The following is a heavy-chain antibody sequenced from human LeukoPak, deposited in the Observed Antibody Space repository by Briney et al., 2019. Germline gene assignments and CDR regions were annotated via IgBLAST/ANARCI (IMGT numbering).Heavy chain of an antibody. CDR1: GLTFSGHE. V-gene: IGHV3-48*03. Sequence: GGSLRLSCAASGLTFSGHEMNWVRQAPGKGLEWVSSISSSGNTKYYAGSVKGRFTISRDNAKNSLYLQMNSLRAEDTAVYYCAGAGFDYWGQGTLVTVSS. CDR2: ISSSGNTK. J-gene: IGHJ4*02. CDR3: AGAGFDY.